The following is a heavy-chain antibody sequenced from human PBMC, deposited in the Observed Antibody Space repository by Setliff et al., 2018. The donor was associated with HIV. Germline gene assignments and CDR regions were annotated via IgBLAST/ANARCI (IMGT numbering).Heavy chain of an antibody. J-gene: IGHJ4*02. CDR2: IYTTGST. CDR3: ARVGGSGSHDY. D-gene: IGHD6-19*01. Sequence: PSETLSLTCTVSGGYISGYYWSWIRRPAGKGLEWIGRIYTTGSTNYNPYIKSRVTMSVDKSKNQFSLKLSSVTAADTAVYYCARVGGSGSHDYWGQGTLVTVSS. CDR1: GGYISGYY. V-gene: IGHV4-4*07.